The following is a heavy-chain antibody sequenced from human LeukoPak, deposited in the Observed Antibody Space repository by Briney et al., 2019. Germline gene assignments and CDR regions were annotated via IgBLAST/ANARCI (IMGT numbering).Heavy chain of an antibody. V-gene: IGHV3-23*01. D-gene: IGHD2-2*02. CDR2: ISGSGGST. CDR3: ARDRSEYCSSTSCYRGEGDAFDI. Sequence: PGESLRLSCAASGFIFDTFSMNWVRQAPGKGLEWVSTISGSGGSTFYADSVKDRFTISRDNSNNTLYLQMNSLRAEDTAVYYCARDRSEYCSSTSCYRGEGDAFDIWGQGTMVTVSS. CDR1: GFIFDTFS. J-gene: IGHJ3*02.